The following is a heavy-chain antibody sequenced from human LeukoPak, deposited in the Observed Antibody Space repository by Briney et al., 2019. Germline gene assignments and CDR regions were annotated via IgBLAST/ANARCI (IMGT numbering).Heavy chain of an antibody. CDR1: GFTFTSSA. Sequence: SVKVSCKASGFTFTSSAVQWVRQARGQRLEWIGWIVVGSGNTNYAQKFQERVTITRDTSISTAYMELSRLRSDDTAVYYCARDSFSGWYVHYWGQGTLVTVSS. CDR2: IVVGSGNT. CDR3: ARDSFSGWYVHY. V-gene: IGHV1-58*01. D-gene: IGHD6-19*01. J-gene: IGHJ4*02.